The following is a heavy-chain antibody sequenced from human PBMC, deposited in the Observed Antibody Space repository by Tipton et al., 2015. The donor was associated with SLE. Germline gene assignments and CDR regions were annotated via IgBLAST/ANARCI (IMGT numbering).Heavy chain of an antibody. V-gene: IGHV4-34*01. Sequence: TLSLTCAVYGGSFSGYYWSWIRQPPGKGLEWIGEINHSGSTNYNPSLKSRVTISVDTSKNQFSLKLSSVTAADTAVYYCARGADYGIAEYFQHWGQGTLVTVSS. D-gene: IGHD4-17*01. CDR1: GGSFSGYY. CDR3: ARGADYGIAEYFQH. J-gene: IGHJ1*01. CDR2: INHSGST.